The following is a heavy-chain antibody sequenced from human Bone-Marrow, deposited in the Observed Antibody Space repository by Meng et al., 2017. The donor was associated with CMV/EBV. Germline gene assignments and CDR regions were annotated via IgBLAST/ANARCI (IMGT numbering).Heavy chain of an antibody. Sequence: SETLSLTCTVSGASISTYYWSWIRQPPGKGLEWIGYLYYSGNTNYSPSLKSRVTISPDTSKNQFSLTLISVTAADTAVYYCARDGYCSGGSCYRYYGMDVWGQGTTVTVSS. J-gene: IGHJ6*02. D-gene: IGHD2-15*01. V-gene: IGHV4-59*01. CDR3: ARDGYCSGGSCYRYYGMDV. CDR2: LYYSGNT. CDR1: GASISTYY.